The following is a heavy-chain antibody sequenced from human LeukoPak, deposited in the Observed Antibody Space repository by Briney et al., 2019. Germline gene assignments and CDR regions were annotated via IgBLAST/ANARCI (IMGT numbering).Heavy chain of an antibody. CDR1: GFIFENFA. CDR2: VSFDGTNN. Sequence: GGSLRLSCAASGFIFENFAIHWVRQAPGRGLEWVSVVSFDGTNNFYGDSVKGRFTVSRDNSNNTVFLHMNSLRPDDTAVYFCARDRSVIGADFDSWGQGTLVTVSS. J-gene: IGHJ5*01. D-gene: IGHD4/OR15-4a*01. CDR3: ARDRSVIGADFDS. V-gene: IGHV3-30*04.